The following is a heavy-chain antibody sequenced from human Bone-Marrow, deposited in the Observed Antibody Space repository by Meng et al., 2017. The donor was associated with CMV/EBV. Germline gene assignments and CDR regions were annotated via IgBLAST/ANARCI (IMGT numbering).Heavy chain of an antibody. V-gene: IGHV4-39*07. CDR2: LFYDGAT. D-gene: IGHD1-7*01. J-gene: IGHJ4*02. CDR3: ARELRNWDFQSGGDY. CDR1: GGSIITTHYF. Sequence: SETLSLTCTVSGGSIITTHYFWAWIRQPPGKGLEWIGSLFYDGATQYNPSLKSRVALSVATSKNQFSLRLNFVTAADTAIYYCARELRNWDFQSGGDYWGQGTLVTVSS.